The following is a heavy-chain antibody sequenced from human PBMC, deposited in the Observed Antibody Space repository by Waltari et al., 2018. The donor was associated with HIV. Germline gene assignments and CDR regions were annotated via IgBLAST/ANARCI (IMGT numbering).Heavy chain of an antibody. Sequence: QVQLQQWGAGLLQPSETLSLTCAVYVGSFSGYYWSRTRQPPGKGLEWIGESNHSGSTNYNPSLKSRVTISVDTYKNQFSLKLSSVTAADTAVYYCARGGATVTHFDYWGQGTLVTVSS. D-gene: IGHD4-17*01. J-gene: IGHJ4*02. V-gene: IGHV4-34*01. CDR1: VGSFSGYY. CDR2: SNHSGST. CDR3: ARGGATVTHFDY.